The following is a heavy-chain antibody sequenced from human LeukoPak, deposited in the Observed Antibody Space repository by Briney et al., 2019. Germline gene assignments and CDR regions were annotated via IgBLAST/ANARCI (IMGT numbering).Heavy chain of an antibody. Sequence: QSGGSLRLSCAASGFTFSSYWMSWVRQAPGKGLEWVANIKQDGSEKYYVDSVKGRFTISRDNAKNSLYLQMNSLRAEDTAVCYCASDSSGWYNWFDPWGQGTLVTVSS. CDR2: IKQDGSEK. CDR1: GFTFSSYW. D-gene: IGHD6-19*01. J-gene: IGHJ5*02. CDR3: ASDSSGWYNWFDP. V-gene: IGHV3-7*01.